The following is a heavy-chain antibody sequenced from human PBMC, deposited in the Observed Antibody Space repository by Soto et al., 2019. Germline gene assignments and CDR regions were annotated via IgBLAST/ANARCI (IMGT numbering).Heavy chain of an antibody. V-gene: IGHV1-18*04. CDR1: GYTFTSYG. D-gene: IGHD6-6*01. CDR3: ARESFCSSSGENWFDP. J-gene: IGHJ5*02. Sequence: ASVQVCCKASGYTFTSYGISWVRQAPGQGLEWMGWISAYNGNTNYAQKLQGRVTMTTDTSTSTAYMELRSLRSDDTAVYYCARESFCSSSGENWFDPRGQGTLVTVSS. CDR2: ISAYNGNT.